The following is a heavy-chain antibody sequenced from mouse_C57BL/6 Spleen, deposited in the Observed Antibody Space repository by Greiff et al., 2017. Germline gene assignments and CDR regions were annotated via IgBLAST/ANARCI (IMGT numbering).Heavy chain of an antibody. J-gene: IGHJ2*01. CDR3: ARKFPNNYGRSFDY. CDR2: IHPNSGST. D-gene: IGHD1-1*01. Sequence: QVQLQQPGAELVKPGASVKLSCKASGYTFTSYWMHWVKQRPGQGLEWIGMIHPNSGSTNYNEKFKSKATLTVDKSSSTAYMQLSSLTSEDSAVYYWARKFPNNYGRSFDYWGQGTTLTVSS. V-gene: IGHV1-64*01. CDR1: GYTFTSYW.